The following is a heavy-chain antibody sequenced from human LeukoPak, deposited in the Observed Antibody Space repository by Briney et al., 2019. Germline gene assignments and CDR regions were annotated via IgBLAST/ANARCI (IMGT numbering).Heavy chain of an antibody. CDR3: ARGGMGPSTDINAFDI. Sequence: PGGSLRLPCAASGFTFSSYAMSWVRQAPGKGLEWVSAISGSGGRTYYADSVKGRFTISRDNSKNTLDLQMNSLRAEDTAIYYCARGGMGPSTDINAFDIWGQGTMVTVSS. V-gene: IGHV3-23*01. CDR1: GFTFSSYA. CDR2: ISGSGGRT. J-gene: IGHJ3*02. D-gene: IGHD1-26*01.